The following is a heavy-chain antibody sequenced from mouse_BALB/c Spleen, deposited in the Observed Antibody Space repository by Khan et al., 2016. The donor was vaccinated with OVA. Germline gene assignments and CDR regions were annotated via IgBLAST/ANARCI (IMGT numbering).Heavy chain of an antibody. D-gene: IGHD1-1*01. CDR2: IDPSDSYT. CDR3: ASSFHYGSSNWFAY. Sequence: QVQLQQSGAELVKPGASVKLSCKASGYPLSSYWLHWVKQRPGQGLEWIGEIDPSDSYTNYNQKFKDKARLTIDKSSRTTYMQLSSLTSEDSAVYYCASSFHYGSSNWFAYWGQGTLVTVSA. J-gene: IGHJ3*01. CDR1: GYPLSSYW. V-gene: IGHV1-69*02.